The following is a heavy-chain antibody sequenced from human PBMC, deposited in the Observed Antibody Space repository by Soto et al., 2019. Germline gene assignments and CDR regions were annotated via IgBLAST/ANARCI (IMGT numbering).Heavy chain of an antibody. Sequence: GGSLRLSCAASGFTFSSYAMGWVRQAPGKGLEWVSAISGSGGSTYYADSVKGRFTISRDNSKNTLYLQMNSLRAEDTAVYYCAKDRDDSSGYSGWFDPWGQGTLVTVSS. CDR1: GFTFSSYA. CDR2: ISGSGGST. CDR3: AKDRDDSSGYSGWFDP. J-gene: IGHJ5*02. V-gene: IGHV3-23*01. D-gene: IGHD3-22*01.